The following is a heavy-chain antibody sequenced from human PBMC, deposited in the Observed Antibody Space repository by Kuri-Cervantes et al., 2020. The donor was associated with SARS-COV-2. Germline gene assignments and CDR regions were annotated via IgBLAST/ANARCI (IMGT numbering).Heavy chain of an antibody. CDR1: GGSFNDYL. CDR3: ARDPNANHNNWFDP. J-gene: IGHJ5*02. CDR2: ISHSGSA. Sequence: SETLSLTCAVYGGSFNDYLWTWIRQPPGKGLEWIGEISHSGSAKYNPSLKSRVTISVDTSKNQFSLKLSSVTAADTAVYYCARDPNANHNNWFDPWGQGTLVTVSS. V-gene: IGHV4-34*01. D-gene: IGHD4/OR15-4a*01.